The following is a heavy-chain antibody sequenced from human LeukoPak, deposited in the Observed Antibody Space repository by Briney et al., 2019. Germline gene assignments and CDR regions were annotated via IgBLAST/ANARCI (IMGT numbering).Heavy chain of an antibody. J-gene: IGHJ4*02. V-gene: IGHV3-23*01. CDR2: ISGSGGST. Sequence: GGSLRLSCAASGFTFSSYAMSWVRQAPGKGLEWVSAISGSGGSTYYADSVKGRFTISRDNSKNTLYLQMNSLRAEDTAVYYCVKGSGSSSSTRALFDDWGQGTLVTVSS. CDR1: GFTFSSYA. D-gene: IGHD6-6*01. CDR3: VKGSGSSSSTRALFDD.